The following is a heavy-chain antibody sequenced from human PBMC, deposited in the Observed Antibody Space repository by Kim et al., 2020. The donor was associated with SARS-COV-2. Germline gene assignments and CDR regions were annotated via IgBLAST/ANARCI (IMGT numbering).Heavy chain of an antibody. Sequence: SVKVSCKASGGTFSSYAISWVRQAPGQGLEWMGGIIPIFGTANYAQKFQGRVTITADESTSTAYMELSSLRSEDTAVYYCARVFIYGDQRQRKLDYYYYGMDVWGQGTTVTVSS. V-gene: IGHV1-69*13. CDR3: ARVFIYGDQRQRKLDYYYYGMDV. D-gene: IGHD4-17*01. CDR1: GGTFSSYA. CDR2: IIPIFGTA. J-gene: IGHJ6*02.